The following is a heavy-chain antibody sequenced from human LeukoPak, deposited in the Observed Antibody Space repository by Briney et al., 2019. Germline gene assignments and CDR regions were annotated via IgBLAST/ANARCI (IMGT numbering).Heavy chain of an antibody. CDR3: ARGPNHYYYMDF. J-gene: IGHJ6*03. CDR1: GYSFTGYY. V-gene: IGHV1-2*02. Sequence: ASVKVSCKASGYSFTGYYIHWVRQAPGQGLEWIGWINPDGGVTKSAQKFQGRVTMTRDKSISTVYMELSGLTSDDTALYYCARGPNHYYYMDFWGTGTTVSVSS. CDR2: INPDGGVT. D-gene: IGHD2-8*01.